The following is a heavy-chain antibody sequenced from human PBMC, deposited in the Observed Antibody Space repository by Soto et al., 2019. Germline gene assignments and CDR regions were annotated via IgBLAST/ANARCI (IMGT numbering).Heavy chain of an antibody. J-gene: IGHJ4*02. Sequence: GGSLRLSCAASGFTFSSYAMHWVRQAPGKGLEWVAVISYDGSNKYYADSVKGRFTISRDNSKNTLYLQMNSLRAEDTAVYYCARETGGSWYFDYWGQGTLVTVSS. CDR1: GFTFSSYA. CDR3: ARETGGSWYFDY. V-gene: IGHV3-30-3*01. CDR2: ISYDGSNK. D-gene: IGHD6-13*01.